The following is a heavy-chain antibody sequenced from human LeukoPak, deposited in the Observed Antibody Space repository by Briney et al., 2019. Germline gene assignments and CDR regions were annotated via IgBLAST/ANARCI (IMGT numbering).Heavy chain of an antibody. V-gene: IGHV4-4*02. CDR3: ARTDSSSWHDAFDI. Sequence: SETLSLTCAVSGGSMSSSNWWSWVRQPPGKGLEWIGEIYHSGSTNYNPSLKSRVTISVDKSKNQSSLKLSSVTAADTAVYYCARTDSSSWHDAFDIWGQGTMVTVSS. CDR1: GGSMSSSNW. D-gene: IGHD6-13*01. CDR2: IYHSGST. J-gene: IGHJ3*02.